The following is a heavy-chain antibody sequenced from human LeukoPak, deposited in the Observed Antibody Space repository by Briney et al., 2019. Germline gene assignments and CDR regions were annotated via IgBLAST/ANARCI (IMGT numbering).Heavy chain of an antibody. CDR3: ARSHYYDSSGYVGY. CDR2: ISAYNGNT. V-gene: IGHV1-18*01. J-gene: IGHJ4*02. Sequence: ASVKVSCKAFGYTFTSYGISWVRQAPGQGLEWMGWISAYNGNTNYAQKLQGRVTMTTDTSTSTAYMELRSLRSDDTAVYYCARSHYYDSSGYVGYWGQGTLVTVSS. CDR1: GYTFTSYG. D-gene: IGHD3-22*01.